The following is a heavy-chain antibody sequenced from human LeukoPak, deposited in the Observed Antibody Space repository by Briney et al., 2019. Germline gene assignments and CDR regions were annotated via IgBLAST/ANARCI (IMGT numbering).Heavy chain of an antibody. Sequence: GGSLRLSCAASGFTFSSYAMGWVRQAPGKGLEWVSAISGSGGSTYYADSVKGRFTISRDNSKNTLYLQMNSLRAEDTAVYYCAKFTSSDFWSGVFDYWGQGTLVTVSS. D-gene: IGHD3-3*01. J-gene: IGHJ4*02. CDR1: GFTFSSYA. CDR2: ISGSGGST. CDR3: AKFTSSDFWSGVFDY. V-gene: IGHV3-23*01.